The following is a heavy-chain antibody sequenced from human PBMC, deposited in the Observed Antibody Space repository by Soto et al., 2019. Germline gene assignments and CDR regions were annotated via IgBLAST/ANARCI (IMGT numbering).Heavy chain of an antibody. CDR3: AKVRYSSPMSYYYGMDV. D-gene: IGHD6-19*01. CDR1: RVAFSKFI. V-gene: IGHV1-69*13. Sequence: ASVKVSCKASRVAFSKFIVTWVRQAPGLGLEWVGGIIPIFGTANYAQKFQGRVTITADESTSTSYMEVNNLRSEDTAVYYCAKVRYSSPMSYYYGMDVWGQGTTVTVSS. J-gene: IGHJ6*02. CDR2: IIPIFGTA.